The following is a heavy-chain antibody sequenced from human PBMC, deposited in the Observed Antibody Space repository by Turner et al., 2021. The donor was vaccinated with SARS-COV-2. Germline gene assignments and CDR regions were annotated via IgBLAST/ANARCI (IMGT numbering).Heavy chain of an antibody. V-gene: IGHV4-39*01. Sequence: QLQLQESGPGLVKPSETLSLTCTVSSGSISSSAYYRGWIRQPPGKGLEWIGSFFYSGSTYYSPSLKSRITISVDTSKNQFSLNLSSVTAADTAVYYCARQVSILGRWLAPFDSWGQGTLVTVSS. J-gene: IGHJ4*02. CDR2: FFYSGST. D-gene: IGHD6-19*01. CDR3: ARQVSILGRWLAPFDS. CDR1: SGSISSSAYY.